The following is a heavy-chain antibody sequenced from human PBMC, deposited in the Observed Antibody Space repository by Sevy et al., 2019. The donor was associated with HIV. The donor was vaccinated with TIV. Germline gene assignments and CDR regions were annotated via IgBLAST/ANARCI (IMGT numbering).Heavy chain of an antibody. V-gene: IGHV1-18*01. Sequence: ASVKVSCKASGYTFTSYGISWVRQAPGQGLEWMGWISAYNGNTNYAQMLQGRVTMTTDTSTSTAYMELRSLRSDDTAVYYCARDRRTIGYCSGGSCYDGYYFDYWGQGTLVTVSS. D-gene: IGHD2-15*01. CDR2: ISAYNGNT. J-gene: IGHJ4*02. CDR3: ARDRRTIGYCSGGSCYDGYYFDY. CDR1: GYTFTSYG.